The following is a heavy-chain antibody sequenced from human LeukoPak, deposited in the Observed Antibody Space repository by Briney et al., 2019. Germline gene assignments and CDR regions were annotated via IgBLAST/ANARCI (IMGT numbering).Heavy chain of an antibody. V-gene: IGHV1-69*01. CDR2: IIPIFGTA. CDR3: ARDSGGPSSSWYRPWFDP. CDR1: GGTFSSYA. J-gene: IGHJ5*02. D-gene: IGHD6-13*01. Sequence: SVKVSCKASGGTFSSYAVSWVRQAPGQGLEWMGGIIPIFGTANYAQKFQGRVTITADESTSTAYMELSSLRSEDTAVYYCARDSGGPSSSWYRPWFDPWGQGTLVTVSS.